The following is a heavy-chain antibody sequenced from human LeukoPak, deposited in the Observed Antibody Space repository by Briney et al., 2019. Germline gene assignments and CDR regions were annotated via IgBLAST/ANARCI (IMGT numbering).Heavy chain of an antibody. Sequence: KSSETLSLTCTVSGGSISSGDYYWSWIRQPPGKGLEWIGYIYYSGSTYYIPSLKSRVTISVDTSKNQFSLKLSSVTAADTAVYYCARGSEWTHYFDYWGQGALVTVSS. CDR3: ARGSEWTHYFDY. V-gene: IGHV4-30-4*08. J-gene: IGHJ4*02. CDR1: GGSISSGDYY. CDR2: IYYSGST. D-gene: IGHD3-3*01.